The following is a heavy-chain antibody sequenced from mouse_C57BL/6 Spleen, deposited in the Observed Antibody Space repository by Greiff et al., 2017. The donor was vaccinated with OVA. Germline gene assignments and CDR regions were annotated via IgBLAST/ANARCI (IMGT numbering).Heavy chain of an antibody. J-gene: IGHJ4*01. CDR3: ARKQDSNFYAMDY. V-gene: IGHV1-19*01. CDR1: GYTFTDYY. Sequence: VQLKESGPVLVKPGASVKMSCKASGYTFTDYYMNWVKQSHGKSLEWIGVINPYNGGTSYNQKFKGKATLTVDKSSSTAYMELNSLTSEDSAVYYCARKQDSNFYAMDYWGQGTSVTVSS. D-gene: IGHD2-5*01. CDR2: INPYNGGT.